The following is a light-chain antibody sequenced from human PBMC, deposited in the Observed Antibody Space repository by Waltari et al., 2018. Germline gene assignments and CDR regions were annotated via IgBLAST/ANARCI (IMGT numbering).Light chain of an antibody. CDR2: GLN. Sequence: QTVVTQEPSLTVSPGGTVTLTCASSTGAVTSGYDPHWFQQKPGQAPRPLLSGLNNKHPRTPGRISGSLLGGKAALTLSGVQPEDEADYYCLLSIGGAWVFGGGTKLTVL. V-gene: IGLV7-43*01. J-gene: IGLJ3*02. CDR3: LLSIGGAWV. CDR1: TGAVTSGYD.